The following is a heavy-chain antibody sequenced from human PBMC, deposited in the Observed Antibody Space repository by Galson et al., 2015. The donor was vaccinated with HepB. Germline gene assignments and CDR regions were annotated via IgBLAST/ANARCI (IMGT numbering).Heavy chain of an antibody. D-gene: IGHD3-3*01. CDR2: IHPDNSDI. J-gene: IGHJ5*02. V-gene: IGHV5-51*01. CDR1: GYTFSSYW. Sequence: SGAEVKKPGESLKISCKGSGYTFSSYWIGWVRQMPGKGLEWMGIIHPDNSDIRYSPSFQGQVTISADKSISTAYLQWSRLKASDTATYYCARQGFLEWLSFDPWGQGTLVTVSS. CDR3: ARQGFLEWLSFDP.